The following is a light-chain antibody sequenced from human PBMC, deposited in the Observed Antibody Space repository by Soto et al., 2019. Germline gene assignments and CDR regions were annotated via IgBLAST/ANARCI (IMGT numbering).Light chain of an antibody. V-gene: IGLV2-14*01. J-gene: IGLJ2*01. CDR1: SSDVGGSNY. CDR3: SSYTSSTTVV. CDR2: EVS. Sequence: QSALTQPASVSGSPGQSITISCTGTSSDVGGSNYVSWYQHHPGKAPKLMIFEVSYRPSGVSNRFSGSKSGNTASLTISGLQAEDEADYYCSSYTSSTTVVFGGGTKVTVL.